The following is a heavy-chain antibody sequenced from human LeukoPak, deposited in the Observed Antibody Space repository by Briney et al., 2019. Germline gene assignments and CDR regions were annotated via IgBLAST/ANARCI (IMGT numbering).Heavy chain of an antibody. V-gene: IGHV3-21*01. D-gene: IGHD5-12*01. CDR2: ISSSSSYI. CDR3: ARAWGEYSGYDYGYYYYGMDV. CDR1: GFTFSSYE. Sequence: GGSLRLSCAASGFTFSSYEMNWVRQAPGKGLEWVSSISSSSSYIYYADSVKGRFTISRDNAKNSLYLQMNSLRAEDTAVYYCARAWGEYSGYDYGYYYYGMDVWGQGTTVTVSS. J-gene: IGHJ6*02.